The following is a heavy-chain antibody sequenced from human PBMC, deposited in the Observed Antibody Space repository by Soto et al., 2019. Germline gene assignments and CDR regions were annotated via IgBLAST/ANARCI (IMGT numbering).Heavy chain of an antibody. CDR3: ARGTRLGYCSGGSCYWFDP. CDR2: IIPIFGTA. CDR1: GGTFSSYA. J-gene: IGHJ5*02. V-gene: IGHV1-69*13. D-gene: IGHD2-15*01. Sequence: SVKVSCKASGGTFSSYAISWVRQAPGQGLEWMGGIIPIFGTANYAQKFQGRVTITADESTSTAYMELSSLRSEDTAVYYCARGTRLGYCSGGSCYWFDPWGQGTLVTVS.